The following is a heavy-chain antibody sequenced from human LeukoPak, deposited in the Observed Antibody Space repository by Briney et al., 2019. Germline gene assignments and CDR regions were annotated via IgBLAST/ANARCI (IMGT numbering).Heavy chain of an antibody. V-gene: IGHV1-18*01. J-gene: IGHJ4*02. CDR3: ARGRDYGDFEGFDY. D-gene: IGHD4-17*01. CDR1: GYTFISYG. Sequence: ASVKVSCKASGYTFISYGISWVRQAPGQGLEWMGWISAYNGSTSYAQKLQGRVTMTTDTSTSTAYMELRSLRSDDTAVYYCARGRDYGDFEGFDYWGQGTLVTVSS. CDR2: ISAYNGST.